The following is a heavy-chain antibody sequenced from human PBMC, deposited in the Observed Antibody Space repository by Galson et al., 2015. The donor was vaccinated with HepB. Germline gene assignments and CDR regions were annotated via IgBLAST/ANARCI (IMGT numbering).Heavy chain of an antibody. CDR2: IYYSGST. V-gene: IGHV4-31*03. CDR3: ARVRGVVITLYFDY. Sequence: TLSLTCTVSGGSISSGGYYWSWIRQHPGKGLEWIGYIYYSGSTYYNPSLKSRVTISVDTSKNQFSLKLSSVTAADTAVYYCARVRGVVITLYFDYWGQGTLVTVSS. J-gene: IGHJ4*02. CDR1: GGSISSGGYY. D-gene: IGHD3-22*01.